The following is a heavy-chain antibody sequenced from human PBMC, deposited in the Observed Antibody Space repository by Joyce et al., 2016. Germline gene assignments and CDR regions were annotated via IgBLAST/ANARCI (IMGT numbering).Heavy chain of an antibody. Sequence: QVQLQQSGPGLVKPSQTLSLTCAISGDSVSSNRVAWNWIRQSPSRGLEWLGRTYYRSKWNDDYAVSVKSRIIINPDTSKNQFSLQLNSVTPEDTAVYYCARGVRNAFDIWGQGTVVIVSS. CDR1: GDSVSSNRVA. J-gene: IGHJ3*02. CDR2: TYYRSKWND. V-gene: IGHV6-1*01. CDR3: ARGVRNAFDI.